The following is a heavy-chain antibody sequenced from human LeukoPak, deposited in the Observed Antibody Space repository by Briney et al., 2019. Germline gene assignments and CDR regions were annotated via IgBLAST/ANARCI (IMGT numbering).Heavy chain of an antibody. CDR1: GFTLTSYA. V-gene: IGHV3-23*01. CDR2: IIGSVHST. CDR3: AKHSYDSSGYYSIDY. Sequence: GSLRLSCAASGFTLTSYAMSWVRQAPGKGLEWVSAIIGSVHSTYYADSVKGRFTISRDNSKNTLYLQMNSLRAEDTAVYYCAKHSYDSSGYYSIDYWGQGTLVTVSS. D-gene: IGHD3-22*01. J-gene: IGHJ4*02.